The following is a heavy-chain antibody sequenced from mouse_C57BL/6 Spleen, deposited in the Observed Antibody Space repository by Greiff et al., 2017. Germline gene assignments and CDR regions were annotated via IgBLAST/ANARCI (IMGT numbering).Heavy chain of an antibody. J-gene: IGHJ3*01. CDR1: GFTFSSYA. CDR2: ISDGGSYT. D-gene: IGHD2-5*01. Sequence: EVMLVESGGGLVKPGGSLKLSCAASGFTFSSYAMSWVRQTPEKRLEWVATISDGGSYTYYPDNVKGRFTISRDNAKNNLYLQMSHLKSEDTAMYYCARDPSDYSNRAWFAYWGQGTLVTVSA. CDR3: ARDPSDYSNRAWFAY. V-gene: IGHV5-4*01.